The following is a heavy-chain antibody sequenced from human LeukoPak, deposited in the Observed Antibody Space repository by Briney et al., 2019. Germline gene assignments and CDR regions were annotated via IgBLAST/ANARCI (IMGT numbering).Heavy chain of an antibody. D-gene: IGHD3-10*01. CDR2: INHSGST. J-gene: IGHJ4*02. V-gene: IGHV4-38-2*02. CDR3: ASRLRTYYYGSGSYGVGY. CDR1: GYSIRSDYY. Sequence: SETLSLTCTVSGYSIRSDYYWGWIRQPPGKGLEWIGSINHSGSTNYNPSLKSRVTISVDTSKNQFSLKLSSVTAADTAVYYCASRLRTYYYGSGSYGVGYWGQGTLVTVSS.